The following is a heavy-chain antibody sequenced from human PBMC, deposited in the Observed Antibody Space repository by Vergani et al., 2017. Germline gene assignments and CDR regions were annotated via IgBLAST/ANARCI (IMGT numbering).Heavy chain of an antibody. CDR1: GFTFSSYE. D-gene: IGHD3-3*01. J-gene: IGHJ4*02. Sequence: EVQLLESGGGLVQPGGSLRLSCAASGFTFSSYEMNWVRQAPGKGLEWVSYISSSGSTIYYADSVKGRFTISRDNAKNSLYLQMNSLRAEDTAVYYCARGSVYDFWSGYYNPPHFDYWGQGTLVTVSS. CDR2: ISSSGSTI. V-gene: IGHV3-48*03. CDR3: ARGSVYDFWSGYYNPPHFDY.